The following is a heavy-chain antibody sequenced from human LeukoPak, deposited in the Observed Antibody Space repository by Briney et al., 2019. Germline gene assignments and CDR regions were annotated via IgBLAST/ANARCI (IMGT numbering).Heavy chain of an antibody. J-gene: IGHJ4*02. D-gene: IGHD3-22*01. Sequence: GGSLRLSCAASGFTFSSYAMSWVRQAPGKGLEWVSAISGSGGSTYYADSVKGRFTISRDNSKNTLYLQMNSLRAEDTAVYYCAKVPYYYDSSGYSGWGQGTLVTVSS. V-gene: IGHV3-23*01. CDR3: AKVPYYYDSSGYSG. CDR1: GFTFSSYA. CDR2: ISGSGGST.